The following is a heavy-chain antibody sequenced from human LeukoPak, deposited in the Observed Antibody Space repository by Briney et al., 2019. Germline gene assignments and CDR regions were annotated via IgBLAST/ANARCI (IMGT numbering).Heavy chain of an antibody. CDR1: GFTITTNY. J-gene: IGHJ1*01. D-gene: IGHD6-13*01. V-gene: IGHV3-53*01. CDR3: AKDYSSEDFQH. CDR2: IYGDDET. Sequence: PGGSLRLSCAASGFTITTNYMNWVRQAPGKGLEWVSVIYGDDETNYADSVKGRFTISRDNSKNTLYLQMNSLRAEDTAVYYCAKDYSSEDFQHWGQGTLVTVSS.